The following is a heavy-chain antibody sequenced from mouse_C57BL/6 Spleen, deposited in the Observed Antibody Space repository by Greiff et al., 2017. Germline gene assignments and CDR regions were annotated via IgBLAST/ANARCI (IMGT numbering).Heavy chain of an antibody. CDR2: IHPSDSDT. CDR1: GYTFTSYW. V-gene: IGHV1-74*01. CDR3: ASYYYGSSPWFAY. J-gene: IGHJ3*01. Sequence: QVHVKQPGAELVKPGASVKVSCKTSGYTFTSYWMHWVKQRPGQGLEWIGRIHPSDSDTIYNQKFKGKATLTVDKSSSTAYMQLSSLTSEDSAVFYCASYYYGSSPWFAYWGQGTLVTVSA. D-gene: IGHD1-1*01.